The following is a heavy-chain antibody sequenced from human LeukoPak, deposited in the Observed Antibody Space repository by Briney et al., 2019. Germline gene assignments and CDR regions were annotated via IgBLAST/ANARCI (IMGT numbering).Heavy chain of an antibody. D-gene: IGHD1-20*01. J-gene: IGHJ4*02. CDR1: GYTFTNYY. Sequence: ASVKVSCKASGYTFTNYYMHWVRQAPGQGLEWMGTVNPSDGTTLYAQKFQGRFTMTKDASASTAYMEIHSLTSDDAAVYYCALGYILGRYYWQFWGQGSRVIVSS. CDR2: VNPSDGTT. V-gene: IGHV1-46*01. CDR3: ALGYILGRYYWQF.